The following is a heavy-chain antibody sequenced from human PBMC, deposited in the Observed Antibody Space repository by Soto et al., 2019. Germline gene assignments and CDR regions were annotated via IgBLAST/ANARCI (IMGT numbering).Heavy chain of an antibody. V-gene: IGHV1-18*01. D-gene: IGHD2-2*01. Sequence: QVQLVQSGAEVKKPGASVKVSCKASGYTFTSYGISWVRQAPGQGLEWMGWISAYNGNTNYAQKLQGRVTMTTDTSTSTDYMELRSLRSDDTAVYYCARFHNPQGQLPLYYYYYMDVWGKGTTVTVSS. CDR3: ARFHNPQGQLPLYYYYYMDV. CDR2: ISAYNGNT. CDR1: GYTFTSYG. J-gene: IGHJ6*03.